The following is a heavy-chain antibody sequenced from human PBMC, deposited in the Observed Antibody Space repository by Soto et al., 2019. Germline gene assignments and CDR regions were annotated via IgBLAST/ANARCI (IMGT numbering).Heavy chain of an antibody. V-gene: IGHV3-66*01. CDR1: GFTVSNNY. CDR3: ATRMTTAPD. J-gene: IGHJ4*02. CDR2: IYSDGGT. Sequence: EVQLVQSGGGLVQPGGSLRLSCAASGFTVSNNYLSWVRQAPGKGLQWVSLIYSDGGTDYAESVKGRFTISRDNSKNTLYLQMNSLKAEERAIYYCATRMTTAPDWGQGTLVTVSS. D-gene: IGHD4-17*01.